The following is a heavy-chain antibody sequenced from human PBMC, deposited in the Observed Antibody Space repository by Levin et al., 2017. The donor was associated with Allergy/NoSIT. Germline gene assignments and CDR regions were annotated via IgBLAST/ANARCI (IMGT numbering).Heavy chain of an antibody. CDR3: AAFSSGWYVDWFDP. Sequence: GESLKISCKASGYTFTSYDINWVRQATGQGLEWMGWMNPNSGNTGYAQKFQGRVTMTRNTSISTAYMELSSLRSEDTAVYYCAAFSSGWYVDWFDPWGQGTLVTVSS. J-gene: IGHJ5*02. V-gene: IGHV1-8*01. CDR2: MNPNSGNT. D-gene: IGHD6-19*01. CDR1: GYTFTSYD.